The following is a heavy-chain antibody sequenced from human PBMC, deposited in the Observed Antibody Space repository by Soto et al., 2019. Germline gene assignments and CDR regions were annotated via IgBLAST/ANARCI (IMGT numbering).Heavy chain of an antibody. V-gene: IGHV3-13*01. CDR3: ARGVATRYYYYGMDV. CDR1: GFTFSSYD. J-gene: IGHJ6*02. CDR2: IGTAGDT. Sequence: EVQLVESGGGLVQPGGSLRLSCAASGFTFSSYDMHWVRQATGKGLEWVSAIGTAGDTYYPGSVKGRFTISRENAKNSLYLQMNSLRAVDTAVYYCARGVATRYYYYGMDVWGQGTTVTVSS. D-gene: IGHD2-15*01.